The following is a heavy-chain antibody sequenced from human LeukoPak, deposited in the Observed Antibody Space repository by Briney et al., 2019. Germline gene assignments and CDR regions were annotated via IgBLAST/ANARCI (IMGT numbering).Heavy chain of an antibody. D-gene: IGHD3-10*01. CDR2: INPGIGGT. CDR1: GYSFTDYY. J-gene: IGHJ4*02. Sequence: ASVKVSCKASGYSFTDYYMHWVRQAPGQGLEWMGWINPGIGGTSYAQKFQGRVTMTRDTSISTAYMELSRLRSDDTAVYYCAREYYYGSGSYLDYWGQGTLVTVSS. CDR3: AREYYYGSGSYLDY. V-gene: IGHV1-2*02.